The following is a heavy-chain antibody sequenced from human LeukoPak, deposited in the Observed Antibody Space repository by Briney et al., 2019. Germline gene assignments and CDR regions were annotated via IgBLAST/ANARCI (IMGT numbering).Heavy chain of an antibody. D-gene: IGHD3-22*01. CDR2: ISYDGRNK. V-gene: IGHV3-30*18. CDR3: ANFRHFYDSSGRDH. Sequence: GGSLRLSCAASGFTFSDYGMHWVRQAPGKGLEWVAIISYDGRNKYYADSVKGRFTISRDNFKNTLYLQMDSLRDEDRAVYYCANFRHFYDSSGRDHWGQGTLVTVSS. CDR1: GFTFSDYG. J-gene: IGHJ4*02.